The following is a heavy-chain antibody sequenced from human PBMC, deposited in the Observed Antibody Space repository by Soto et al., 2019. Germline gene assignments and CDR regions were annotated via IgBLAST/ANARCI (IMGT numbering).Heavy chain of an antibody. CDR2: ISGSGGTT. J-gene: IGHJ1*01. CDR3: AKDTPPTYYYDTTGLLGYFQH. CDR1: GLTFSSYA. D-gene: IGHD3-22*01. Sequence: HPGGSLRLSCVASGLTFSSYAMSWVRQAPGKGLEWVSAISGSGGTTYYADSVRGRFTISRDNSKNTLYLQMNSLRAEDTAVYSCAKDTPPTYYYDTTGLLGYFQHWGQGTLVTVSS. V-gene: IGHV3-23*01.